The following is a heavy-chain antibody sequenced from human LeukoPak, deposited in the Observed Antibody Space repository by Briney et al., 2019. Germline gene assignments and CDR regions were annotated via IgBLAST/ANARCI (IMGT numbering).Heavy chain of an antibody. D-gene: IGHD4-17*01. CDR2: MNPNSGNT. Sequence: ASVTVSCKASGYTFTSYDINWVRQATGQGLEWMGWMNPNSGNTGYAQKFQGRVTITRNTSISTAYMELSSLRSEDTAVYYCARRHDYGDYYFDYWGQGTLVTVSS. CDR1: GYTFTSYD. J-gene: IGHJ4*02. CDR3: ARRHDYGDYYFDY. V-gene: IGHV1-8*03.